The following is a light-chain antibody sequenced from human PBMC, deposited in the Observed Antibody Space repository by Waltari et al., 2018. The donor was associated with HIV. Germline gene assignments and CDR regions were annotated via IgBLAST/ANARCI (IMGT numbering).Light chain of an antibody. Sequence: QSVLTQPPPVSAAPGQKGTISCPGSSSNIGHNYVSWYQQLPGTAPNLLIYDNNSRPSGIPDRLSGSESGTSATLGITGLQTGDEADDYCGTWDSSLSAWVFGGGTKLTVL. CDR1: SSNIGHNY. V-gene: IGLV1-51*01. CDR3: GTWDSSLSAWV. J-gene: IGLJ3*02. CDR2: DNN.